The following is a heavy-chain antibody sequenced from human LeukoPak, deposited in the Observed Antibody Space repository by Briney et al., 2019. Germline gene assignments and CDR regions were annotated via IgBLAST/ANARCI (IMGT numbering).Heavy chain of an antibody. J-gene: IGHJ4*02. D-gene: IGHD5-12*01. CDR2: ISYDGSNK. CDR1: GFTFSSYA. V-gene: IGHV3-30*04. CDR3: ARVLDSGYDYGYVDY. Sequence: GGSLRLSCAASGFTFSSYAMHWVRQAPGKGLEWVAVISYDGSNKYYADPVKGRFTISRDNSKNTLYLQMNSLRAEDTAVYYCARVLDSGYDYGYVDYWGQGTLVTVSS.